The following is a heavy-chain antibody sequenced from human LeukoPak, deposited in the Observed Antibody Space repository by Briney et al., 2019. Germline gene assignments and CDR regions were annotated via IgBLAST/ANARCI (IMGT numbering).Heavy chain of an antibody. CDR3: AKSSYCISSTCYGRAFEI. V-gene: IGHV3-11*01. J-gene: IGHJ3*02. Sequence: GGSLRLSCASSGFTFSDYYISWIRHARGKGLEWLLYISGSGNTIYYADSVKGRFTISRDNAKQSVYLEMNSLRAEDTAVYYCAKSSYCISSTCYGRAFEIWGQGTMVTVSS. D-gene: IGHD2-2*01. CDR1: GFTFSDYY. CDR2: ISGSGNTI.